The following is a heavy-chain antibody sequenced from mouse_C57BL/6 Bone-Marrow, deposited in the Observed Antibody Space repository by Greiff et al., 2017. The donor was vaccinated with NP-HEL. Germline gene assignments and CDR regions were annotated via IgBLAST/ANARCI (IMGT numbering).Heavy chain of an antibody. CDR3: ARHGSSLSYYAMDY. Sequence: EVKLQESGGGLVKPGGSLKLSCAASGFTFSDYGMHWVRQAPEKGLEWVAYISSGSSTIYYADTVKGRFTISRDNAKNTLFLQMTSLRSEDTAMYYCARHGSSLSYYAMDYWGQGTSVTVSS. V-gene: IGHV5-17*01. CDR2: ISSGSSTI. D-gene: IGHD1-1*01. CDR1: GFTFSDYG. J-gene: IGHJ4*01.